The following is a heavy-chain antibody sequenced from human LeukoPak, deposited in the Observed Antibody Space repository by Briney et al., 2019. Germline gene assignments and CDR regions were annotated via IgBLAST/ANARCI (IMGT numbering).Heavy chain of an antibody. Sequence: GGSLRLSCVASGFPFSSYWMTWVRQAPGKGLEWVANIKQDGSKNSYVDSVKGRFTISRDNAKNSPYLQMNSLRAEDTAIYYCTRVGYIDEGIDYWGQGTLVTVSS. CDR2: IKQDGSKN. J-gene: IGHJ4*02. CDR1: GFPFSSYW. CDR3: TRVGYIDEGIDY. D-gene: IGHD5-24*01. V-gene: IGHV3-7*04.